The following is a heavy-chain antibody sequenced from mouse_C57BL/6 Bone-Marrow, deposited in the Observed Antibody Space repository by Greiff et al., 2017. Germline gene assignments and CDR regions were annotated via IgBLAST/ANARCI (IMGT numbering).Heavy chain of an antibody. D-gene: IGHD1-1*01. V-gene: IGHV1-53*01. J-gene: IGHJ2*01. Sequence: QVHVKQPGTELVKPGASVKLSCKASGYTFTSYWMHWVKQRPGQGLEWIGNINPSNGGTNYNEKFKSKATLTVDKSSSTAYMQLSSLTSEDSAVYYWAREDYYGSSPYYFGYWGQGTTRTGSS. CDR1: GYTFTSYW. CDR2: INPSNGGT. CDR3: AREDYYGSSPYYFGY.